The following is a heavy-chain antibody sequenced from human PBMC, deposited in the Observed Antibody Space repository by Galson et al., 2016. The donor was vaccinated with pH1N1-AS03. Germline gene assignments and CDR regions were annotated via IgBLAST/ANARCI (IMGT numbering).Heavy chain of an antibody. Sequence: ETLSLTCTVSGASIVNSSPYWTWIRQPAGEGLEWIGRMDSSGRKNYNSSLESRVTLSVDTSKNQFSLRLTSVTAADTAVYYCARESSGLGRGLDYWGQGTLVTVSS. CDR3: ARESSGLGRGLDY. J-gene: IGHJ4*02. CDR2: MDSSGRK. CDR1: GASIVNSSPY. D-gene: IGHD3-10*01. V-gene: IGHV4-4*07.